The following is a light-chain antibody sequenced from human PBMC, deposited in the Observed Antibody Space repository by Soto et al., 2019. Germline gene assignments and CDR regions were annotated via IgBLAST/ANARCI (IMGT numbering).Light chain of an antibody. Sequence: DMPMTQSPTTLSASVGDRVTITCRASQNIRSWLAWYQQKPGKAPKVLIYDASTLESGVPSRFSGSGFGTEFTLTISSLQPDDFATYNCQHYNVYVGQGTKLEIK. V-gene: IGKV1-5*01. CDR3: QHYNVY. CDR2: DAS. J-gene: IGKJ2*01. CDR1: QNIRSW.